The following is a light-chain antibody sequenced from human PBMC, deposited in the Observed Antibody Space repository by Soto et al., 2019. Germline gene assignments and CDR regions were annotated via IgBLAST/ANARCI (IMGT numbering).Light chain of an antibody. CDR2: WAS. J-gene: IGKJ3*01. Sequence: DIVMTQSPDSLAVSLGERATINCESSQSVLYTSNNKNYLAWYQQKPGQPPKLLIYWASTRESGVPDRFSGXXXXXXXXXXIXYLQAEDVAIYYCQQYYTTPFTFGPGTKVDIK. CDR1: QSVLYTSNNKNY. V-gene: IGKV4-1*01. CDR3: QQYYTTPFT.